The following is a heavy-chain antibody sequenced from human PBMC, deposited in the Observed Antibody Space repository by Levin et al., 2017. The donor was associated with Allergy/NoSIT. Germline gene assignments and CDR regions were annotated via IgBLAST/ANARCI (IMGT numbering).Heavy chain of an antibody. J-gene: IGHJ5*02. CDR3: ARDPRNMGLDP. CDR2: INGDGSST. V-gene: IGHV3-74*01. D-gene: IGHD2/OR15-2a*01. Sequence: GGSLRLSCAASGFTFNNYWMHWVRQPPGKGLVWVSGINGDGSSTSYADSVKGRFTISRDNAKNTLYLQMNSLRAEDTAVYYCARDPRNMGLDPWGQGTLVTVSS. CDR1: GFTFNNYW.